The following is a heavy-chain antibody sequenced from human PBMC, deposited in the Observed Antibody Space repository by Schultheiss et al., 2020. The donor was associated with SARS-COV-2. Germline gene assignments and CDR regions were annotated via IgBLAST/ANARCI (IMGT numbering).Heavy chain of an antibody. D-gene: IGHD5-12*01. Sequence: SETLSLTCTVSGGSISSYYWSWIRQPPGKGLEWIGYIYYSGSTNYNPSLKSRVTISVDTSKNQFSLKLSSVTAADTAVYYCARRLSGYDFNYYYYMDVWGKGTTVTVSS. CDR1: GGSISSYY. J-gene: IGHJ6*03. CDR3: ARRLSGYDFNYYYYMDV. V-gene: IGHV4-59*08. CDR2: IYYSGST.